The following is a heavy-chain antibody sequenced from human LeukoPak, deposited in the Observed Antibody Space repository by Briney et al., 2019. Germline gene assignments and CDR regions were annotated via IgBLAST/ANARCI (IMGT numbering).Heavy chain of an antibody. J-gene: IGHJ1*01. Sequence: SETLSLTCAVSGYSISSGYYWGWIRQPPGKGLEWIGSIYHSGSTYYNPSLKSRVTISVDTSKNQFSLKLSSVTAADTAVYYCATPLLFSQGYLQQWGQGTLVNVPS. D-gene: IGHD2-21*02. CDR1: GYSISSGYY. V-gene: IGHV4-38-2*01. CDR3: ATPLLFSQGYLQQ. CDR2: IYHSGST.